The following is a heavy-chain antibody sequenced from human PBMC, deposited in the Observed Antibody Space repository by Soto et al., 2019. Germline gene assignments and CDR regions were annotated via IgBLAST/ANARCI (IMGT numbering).Heavy chain of an antibody. Sequence: QVQLVQSGAEVKNPGASVKLSCKASGGTFSSYAISWVRQAPGQGLEWMGGIIPIFGTAHYAPKFQGRVTITADDSTSTAYMDLSILRSDETAVYYCAEGRIVGAGYDYWGQGTLVTVAS. CDR1: GGTFSSYA. D-gene: IGHD1-26*01. CDR3: AEGRIVGAGYDY. V-gene: IGHV1-69*01. CDR2: IIPIFGTA. J-gene: IGHJ4*02.